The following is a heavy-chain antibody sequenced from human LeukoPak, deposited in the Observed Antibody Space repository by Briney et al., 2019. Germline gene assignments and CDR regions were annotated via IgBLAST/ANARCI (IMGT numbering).Heavy chain of an antibody. V-gene: IGHV1-18*01. CDR1: GYTFSRYG. CDR3: AREFGTRGFDI. D-gene: IGHD1-1*01. Sequence: ASVKVSCKASGYTFSRYGISWVRQAPGQGLEWMGWISGYNGYTKYAQNFQGRVTMTTDTSTSTVYMELSSLRSEDTAVYYCAREFGTRGFDIWGQGTMVTVSS. J-gene: IGHJ3*02. CDR2: ISGYNGYT.